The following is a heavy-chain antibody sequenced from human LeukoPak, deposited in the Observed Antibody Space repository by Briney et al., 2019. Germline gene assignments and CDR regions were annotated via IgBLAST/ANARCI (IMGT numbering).Heavy chain of an antibody. CDR3: ARDLFFLPGVLWSGFDY. CDR2: IKQDGSEK. CDR1: GFTFSSHS. D-gene: IGHD7-27*01. V-gene: IGHV3-7*01. J-gene: IGHJ4*02. Sequence: GGSLRLSCAASGFTFSSHSMLWVRQAPGKGLEWVANIKQDGSEKYYVDSVKGRFTISRDNAKNSLYLQMNSLRAEDTAVYYCARDLFFLPGVLWSGFDYWGQGTLVTVSS.